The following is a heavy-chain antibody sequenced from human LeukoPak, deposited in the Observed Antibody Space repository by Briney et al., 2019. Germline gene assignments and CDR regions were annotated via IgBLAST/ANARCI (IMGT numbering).Heavy chain of an antibody. D-gene: IGHD3-16*01. Sequence: PGGSLRLSCAASGFTFSSYGMHWVRQAPGKGLEWVAFIRYDGSKKYYADSVKGRFTISRDNAKNSLYLQMNSLRAEDTALYYCARDEGGAFDIWGQGTMVTVSS. V-gene: IGHV3-30*02. J-gene: IGHJ3*02. CDR3: ARDEGGAFDI. CDR1: GFTFSSYG. CDR2: IRYDGSKK.